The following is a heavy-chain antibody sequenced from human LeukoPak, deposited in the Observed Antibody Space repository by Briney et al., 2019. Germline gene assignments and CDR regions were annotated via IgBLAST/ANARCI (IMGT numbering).Heavy chain of an antibody. J-gene: IGHJ5*02. Sequence: GESLKISCKGSGYSFTNYWIGWVRQMPGRGLEWMGIIYPGDSDTRYSPSFQGQVTISADKSISTAFLQWSSLKASDTAMYYCARHNRQTTGVGWFDPWGQGTLVTVSS. CDR3: ARHNRQTTGVGWFDP. CDR2: IYPGDSDT. CDR1: GYSFTNYW. D-gene: IGHD4-23*01. V-gene: IGHV5-51*01.